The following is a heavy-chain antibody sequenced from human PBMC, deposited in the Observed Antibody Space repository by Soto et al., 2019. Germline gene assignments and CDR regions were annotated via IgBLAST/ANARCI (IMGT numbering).Heavy chain of an antibody. CDR1: GGSIDNYEYY. J-gene: IGHJ4*02. D-gene: IGHD6-6*01. V-gene: IGHV4-30-4*01. CDR2: IYYSGRT. Sequence: SETLSLTCTVSGGSIDNYEYYWTWIRQPPGKGLEWVGYIYYSGRTNYNPSLNSRLTISLDTSKNQFSLRLPSVSAADTAMYYCARDRSNSPDYFDYWGQGTLVTVSS. CDR3: ARDRSNSPDYFDY.